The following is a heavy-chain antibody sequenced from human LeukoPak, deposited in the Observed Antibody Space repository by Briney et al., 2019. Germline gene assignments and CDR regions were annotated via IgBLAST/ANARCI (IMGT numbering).Heavy chain of an antibody. CDR2: ISSSSSYI. Sequence: GGSLRLSCAASGFTFSSYSMNWVRQAPGKGLEWVSSISSSSSYIYYADSVKGRFTISRDNAKNSLYLQMNSLRAEDTAVYYCAIDEYSSSFNWFDPWGQGTPVTVSS. J-gene: IGHJ5*02. V-gene: IGHV3-21*01. CDR1: GFTFSSYS. D-gene: IGHD6-6*01. CDR3: AIDEYSSSFNWFDP.